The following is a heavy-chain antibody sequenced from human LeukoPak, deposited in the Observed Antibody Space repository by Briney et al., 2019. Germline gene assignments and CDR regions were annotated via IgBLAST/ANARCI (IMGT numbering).Heavy chain of an antibody. CDR2: INPNSGGT. V-gene: IGHV1-2*02. CDR1: GYTFTGYY. CDR3: ARTLGYCSSTSCLSIDY. D-gene: IGHD2-2*01. J-gene: IGHJ4*02. Sequence: ASVKVSCKASGYTFTGYYMHWVRQAPGQGLEWMGWINPNSGGTNYAQKFQGRVTMTRDTSISTAYMELSRLRSDDTAVYYCARTLGYCSSTSCLSIDYWGQGTPVTVSS.